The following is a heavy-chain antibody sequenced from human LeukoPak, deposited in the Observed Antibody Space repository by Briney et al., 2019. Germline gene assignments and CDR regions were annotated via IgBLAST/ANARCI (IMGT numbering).Heavy chain of an antibody. CDR1: GFTFSNYG. CDR3: AREGRSTYYDILPGSLWGYYYYYGMDV. J-gene: IGHJ6*02. CDR2: IWYDGSNK. V-gene: IGHV3-33*08. D-gene: IGHD3-9*01. Sequence: PGTSLRLPCVASGFTFSNYGMHWVRQAPGKGLEWVAVIWYDGSNKYYADSVKGRFTISRDNSKNTLYLQMNSLRAEDTAVYYCAREGRSTYYDILPGSLWGYYYYYGMDVWGQGTTVTVSS.